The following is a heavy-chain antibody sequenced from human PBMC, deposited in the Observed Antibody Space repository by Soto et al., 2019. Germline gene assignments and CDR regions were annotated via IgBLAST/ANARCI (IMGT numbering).Heavy chain of an antibody. J-gene: IGHJ6*02. V-gene: IGHV3-30-3*01. CDR1: GFTFSSYA. D-gene: IGHD6-19*01. CDR3: SRERGVFAVDYYYGMDV. CDR2: ISYDDSNK. Sequence: QVQLVESGGDVVQPGRSLRLSCAASGFTFSSYAMHWVRQAPGQGLEWVALISYDDSNKYYADSVKGRFTISRDNSRDTLYLQMHSLRVEDTAIYYCSRERGVFAVDYYYGMDVWGQGTTVTVSS.